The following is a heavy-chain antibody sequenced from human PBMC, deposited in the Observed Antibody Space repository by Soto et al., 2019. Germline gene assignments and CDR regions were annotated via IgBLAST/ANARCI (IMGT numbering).Heavy chain of an antibody. Sequence: EVQLLESGGGLVQPGGSLRLSCAASGFAFGAYAMTWVRQAPGKGLEWVSVISGAGGNTYYADSVKGRFTVSRDNSKKMLNQETNTRRVEDTAIYSGAKAPVPRLLPSWWSAPGGRGTRVTAPS. CDR3: AKAPVPRLLPSWWSAP. CDR1: GFAFGAYA. J-gene: IGHJ5*02. CDR2: ISGAGGNT. V-gene: IGHV3-23*01. D-gene: IGHD2-15*01.